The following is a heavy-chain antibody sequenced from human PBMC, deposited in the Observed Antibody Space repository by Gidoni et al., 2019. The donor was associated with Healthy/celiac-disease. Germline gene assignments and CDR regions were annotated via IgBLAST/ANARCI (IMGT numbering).Heavy chain of an antibody. CDR2: ISYDGSNK. D-gene: IGHD1-26*01. CDR1: GCPFSSYG. Sequence: QVQLVESGGCVVEPGRSRDPPCADSGCPFSSYGMHWVRLAPGKGLEWVAVISYDGSNKYYADSVKGRFTISRDNSKNTLYLQMNSLRAEDTAVYYCAKPLYSGSYYYYFDYWGQGTLVTVSS. CDR3: AKPLYSGSYYYYFDY. J-gene: IGHJ4*02. V-gene: IGHV3-30*18.